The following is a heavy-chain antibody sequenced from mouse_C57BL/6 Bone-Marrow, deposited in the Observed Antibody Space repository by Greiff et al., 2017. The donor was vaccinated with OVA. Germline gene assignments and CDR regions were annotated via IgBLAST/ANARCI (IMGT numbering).Heavy chain of an antibody. CDR1: GYTFTSYG. J-gene: IGHJ3*01. V-gene: IGHV1-81*01. CDR2: IYPRSGNP. Sequence: VMLVESGAELARPGASVKLSCKASGYTFTSYGISWVKQRTGQGLEWIGEIYPRSGNPYYNEKFKGKATLTADKSSSTAYMELRSLTSEDSAVYFCARYPAYWGQGTLVTVSA. CDR3: ARYPAY.